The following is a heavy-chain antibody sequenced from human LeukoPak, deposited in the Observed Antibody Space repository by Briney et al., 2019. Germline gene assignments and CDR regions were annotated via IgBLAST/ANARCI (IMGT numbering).Heavy chain of an antibody. D-gene: IGHD2-8*01. CDR2: VFQDGNT. Sequence: PSETLSLTCAVYGGSFSGYYWSWIRQPPGKGLEWIGSVFQDGNTYYNPSLKSRVTISLDTSEKQFSLKLISVTAADTAVYYCARRYCNSGICYFFDYWGQGTLVTVSS. J-gene: IGHJ4*02. CDR1: GGSFSGYY. V-gene: IGHV4-34*12. CDR3: ARRYCNSGICYFFDY.